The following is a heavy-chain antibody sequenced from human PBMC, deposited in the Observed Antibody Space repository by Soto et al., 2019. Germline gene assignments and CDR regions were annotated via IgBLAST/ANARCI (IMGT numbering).Heavy chain of an antibody. D-gene: IGHD2-2*01. CDR3: ARGRTYCSSTSCHGGYYYYYGMDV. J-gene: IGHJ6*02. CDR2: MNPNSGNT. CDR1: GYTFTSYD. Sequence: QVQLVQSGAEVKKPGALVKVSCKASGYTFTSYDINWVRQATGQGLEWMGWMNPNSGNTGYAQKFQGRVTMTRNTSISTAYMELSSLRSEDTAVYYCARGRTYCSSTSCHGGYYYYYGMDVWGQGTTVTVSS. V-gene: IGHV1-8*01.